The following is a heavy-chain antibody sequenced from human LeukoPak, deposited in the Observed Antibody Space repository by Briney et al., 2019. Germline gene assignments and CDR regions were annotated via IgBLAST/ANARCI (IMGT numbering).Heavy chain of an antibody. V-gene: IGHV3-48*03. D-gene: IGHD2-8*01. CDR1: GFTFSSYE. CDR2: ISSSGSTI. CDR3: VRDRPSYYYFDY. J-gene: IGHJ4*02. Sequence: GGSLRLSCAASGFTFSSYEMNWVRQAPGKGLEWVSYISSSGSTIYYADSVKGRFTISRDNAKNALYLQMYSLRVEDTASYYCVRDRPSYYYFDYWGQGTLVTVSS.